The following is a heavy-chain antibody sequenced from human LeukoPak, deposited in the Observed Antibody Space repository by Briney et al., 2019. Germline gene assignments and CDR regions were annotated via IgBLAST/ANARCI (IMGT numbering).Heavy chain of an antibody. CDR1: GGSISSSSYY. CDR3: ARGSGYSSSTTYYYYYMDV. V-gene: IGHV4-39*01. D-gene: IGHD6-13*01. CDR2: TYYSGST. J-gene: IGHJ6*03. Sequence: PSETLSLTCTVSGGSISSSSYYWGWIRQPPGKGLEWIGSTYYSGSTYYNPSLKSRVTISVDTSKNQFSLKLSSVTAADTAVYYCARGSGYSSSTTYYYYYMDVWGKGTTVTVSS.